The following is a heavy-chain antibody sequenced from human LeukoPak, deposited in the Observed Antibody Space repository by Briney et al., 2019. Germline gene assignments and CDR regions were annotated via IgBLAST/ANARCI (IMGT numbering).Heavy chain of an antibody. CDR1: GGSVSSSLNK. CDR2: ISYSGSA. Sequence: SETPSLTCSVSGGSVSSSLNKWSWIRQPPGKGLEWIGEISYSGSASYNPSLRSRVTISIDTSTNQFSLTLDSVTAADTAVYYCATEAECSGGSCYSYGWFDPWGQGTQVIVSS. CDR3: ATEAECSGGSCYSYGWFDP. J-gene: IGHJ5*02. V-gene: IGHV4-61*01. D-gene: IGHD2-15*01.